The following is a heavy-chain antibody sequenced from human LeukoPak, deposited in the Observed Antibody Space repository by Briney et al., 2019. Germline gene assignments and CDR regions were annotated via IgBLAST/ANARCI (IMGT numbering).Heavy chain of an antibody. D-gene: IGHD4-11*01. V-gene: IGHV4-39*01. Sequence: SETLSLTCTVSGGSISSSSYYWGWIRQPPGKGLEWVGTIYYSGSTYYNPSLKSRVTISVDTSKNQFSLKLSSVTAADTAVYYCASRYDYSNYIDYWGQGTLVTVSS. CDR3: ASRYDYSNYIDY. J-gene: IGHJ4*02. CDR1: GGSISSSSYY. CDR2: IYYSGST.